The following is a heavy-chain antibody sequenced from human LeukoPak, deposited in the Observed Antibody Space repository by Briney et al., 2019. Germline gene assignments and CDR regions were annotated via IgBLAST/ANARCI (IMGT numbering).Heavy chain of an antibody. CDR1: GFTFSSYA. CDR3: AKDGQVGAIGYFDY. J-gene: IGHJ4*02. CDR2: VWSGGNNK. D-gene: IGHD1-26*01. Sequence: QPGGSLRLSCAASGFTFSSYAMSWVRQAPGKGLEWVAVVWSGGNNKYYSDSVKGRFTISRDNSKNTLYLQMNSLRAEDTAVYYCAKDGQVGAIGYFDYRGQGTLVTVSS. V-gene: IGHV3-33*06.